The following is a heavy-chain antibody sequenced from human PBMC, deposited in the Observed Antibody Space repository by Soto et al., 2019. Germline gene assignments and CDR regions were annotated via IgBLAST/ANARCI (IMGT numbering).Heavy chain of an antibody. V-gene: IGHV1-18*01. Sequence: ASVKISCKASGYTFTSYGISWVRQAPGQGLEWMGWISAYNGNTNYAQKLQGRVTMTTDTSTSTAYMELRSLRSDDTAVYYCARDYYNSPVGTCGYWGQGTLVTVSS. CDR2: ISAYNGNT. CDR3: ARDYYNSPVGTCGY. J-gene: IGHJ4*02. CDR1: GYTFTSYG. D-gene: IGHD3-10*01.